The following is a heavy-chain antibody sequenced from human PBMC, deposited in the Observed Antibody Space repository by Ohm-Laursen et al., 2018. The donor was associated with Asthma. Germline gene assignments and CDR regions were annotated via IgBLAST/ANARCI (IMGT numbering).Heavy chain of an antibody. Sequence: SLRLSCTASGFTFSSYGMHWVRQAPGKGLEWVAVISYDGSNKNYADSVKGRFTISRDNSKNTLYLQMNSLRAEDTAVYYCARVEMLYGYFYYYYGMDVWGQGTTVTVSS. J-gene: IGHJ6*02. D-gene: IGHD5-18*01. CDR3: ARVEMLYGYFYYYYGMDV. V-gene: IGHV3-30*03. CDR2: ISYDGSNK. CDR1: GFTFSSYG.